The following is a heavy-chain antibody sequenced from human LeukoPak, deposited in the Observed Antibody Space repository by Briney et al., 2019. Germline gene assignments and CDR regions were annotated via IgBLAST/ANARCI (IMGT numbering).Heavy chain of an antibody. D-gene: IGHD2-21*02. V-gene: IGHV3-9*01. CDR2: ISWNSGSI. Sequence: SLRLSCAASGFTFDDYAMHWVRQAPGKGLEWVSGISWNSGSIGYADSVKGRFTISRDNAKNSLYLQMNSLRAEDTALYYCAKSNCGGDCHDAFDIWGQGTMVTVSS. CDR1: GFTFDDYA. J-gene: IGHJ3*02. CDR3: AKSNCGGDCHDAFDI.